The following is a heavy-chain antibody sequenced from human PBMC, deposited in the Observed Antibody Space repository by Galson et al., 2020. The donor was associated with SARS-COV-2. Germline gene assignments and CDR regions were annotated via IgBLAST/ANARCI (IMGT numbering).Heavy chain of an antibody. J-gene: IGHJ6*03. Sequence: SETLSLTCAVYGGSFSGYSWTWVRQAPGNGLEWIGEINFGGDTKYSPSLRSRATLSVDTSKNQFSLKLRSVTAADTALYFCARGRQGVVPSPVLGLGPFYSYYYMDVWGKGTTVTVSS. V-gene: IGHV4-34*01. D-gene: IGHD3-16*01. CDR2: INFGGDT. CDR3: ARGRQGVVPSPVLGLGPFYSYYYMDV. CDR1: GGSFSGYS.